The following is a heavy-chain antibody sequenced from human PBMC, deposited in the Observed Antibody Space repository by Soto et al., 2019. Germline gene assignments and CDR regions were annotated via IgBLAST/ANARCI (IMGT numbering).Heavy chain of an antibody. Sequence: GSTYYNPSLKSRVTISVDTSKNQFSLQLSSVTAADTAVYYCARDYRYCSGGSCYSFWFDPWGQGTLVTVSS. D-gene: IGHD2-15*01. J-gene: IGHJ5*02. CDR3: ARDYRYCSGGSCYSFWFDP. V-gene: IGHV4-31*02. CDR2: GST.